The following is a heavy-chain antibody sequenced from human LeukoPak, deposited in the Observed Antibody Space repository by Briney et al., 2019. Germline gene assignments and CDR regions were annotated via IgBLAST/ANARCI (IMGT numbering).Heavy chain of an antibody. CDR1: GYSFTSYG. CDR2: ISAYNGNT. Sequence: ASVKVSCKASGYSFTSYGISWVRQAPGQGLEWMGWISAYNGNTNYAQKFQGRVTMTTDTSTSTAYMELRSLRSDDTAVYYCATGSSTRALGYFDYWGQGTLVTVSS. V-gene: IGHV1-18*01. CDR3: ATGSSTRALGYFDY. J-gene: IGHJ4*02. D-gene: IGHD2-2*01.